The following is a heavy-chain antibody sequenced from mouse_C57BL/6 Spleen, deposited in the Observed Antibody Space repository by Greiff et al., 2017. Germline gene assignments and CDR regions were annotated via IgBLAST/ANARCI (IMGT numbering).Heavy chain of an antibody. CDR2: INPYNGDS. D-gene: IGHD2-2*01. CDR3: APYGYLAY. CDR1: GYSFTGYL. Sequence: VQLLQSGPDLVKPGASLKISCTASGYSFTGYLMNWVQQSHGKSLEWIGRINPYNGDSFYNQKFKGKGTLTVDKSSSTAHMKLLSLTSEDFAVYYCAPYGYLAYWGQGTLVTVSA. J-gene: IGHJ3*01. V-gene: IGHV1-37*01.